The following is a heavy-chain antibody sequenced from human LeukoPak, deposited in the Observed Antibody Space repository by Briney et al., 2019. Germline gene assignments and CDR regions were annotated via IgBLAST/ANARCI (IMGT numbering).Heavy chain of an antibody. Sequence: ASVKVSCKASGYTFTDYYMHWVRQAPGQGLEWVGWINLNSGGTHLAQEFQGRVTMTRDTSISTAYMELSRLRSDDTAMYYCANIQKWLPYWGQGTLVTVSS. CDR3: ANIQKWLPY. CDR2: INLNSGGT. D-gene: IGHD5-18*01. V-gene: IGHV1-2*02. J-gene: IGHJ4*02. CDR1: GYTFTDYY.